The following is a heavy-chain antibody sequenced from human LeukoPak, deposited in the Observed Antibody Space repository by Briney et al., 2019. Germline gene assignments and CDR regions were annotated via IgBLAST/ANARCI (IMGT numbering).Heavy chain of an antibody. D-gene: IGHD4-17*01. V-gene: IGHV4-59*01. CDR3: AREDPQTTVPEGMDV. CDR2: IYYSGTT. Sequence: SETLSLTCTVSGGSISYYYWSWIRQSPGKGLEWIGYIYYSGTTNYNPSLKSRVTISVDTSKNQFSLQLRSVTAADTAVYYCAREDPQTTVPEGMDVWGQGAQVTVSS. J-gene: IGHJ4*02. CDR1: GGSISYYY.